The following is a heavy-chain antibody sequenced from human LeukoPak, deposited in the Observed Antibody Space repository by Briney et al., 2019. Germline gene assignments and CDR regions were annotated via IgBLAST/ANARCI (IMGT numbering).Heavy chain of an antibody. Sequence: GGSLRLSCAASGFTFSSYDMSWVRQAPGKGLEWVSTISISGGSTFYADSVKGRLTISRDNSKNTLYLQMNSLRAEDTAVYYCAREVGRYFDYWGQGTLVTVSS. D-gene: IGHD3/OR15-3a*01. J-gene: IGHJ4*02. CDR1: GFTFSSYD. V-gene: IGHV3-23*01. CDR3: AREVGRYFDY. CDR2: ISISGGST.